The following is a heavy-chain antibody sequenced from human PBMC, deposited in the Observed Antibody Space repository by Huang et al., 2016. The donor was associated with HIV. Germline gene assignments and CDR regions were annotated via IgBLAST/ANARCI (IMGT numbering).Heavy chain of an antibody. D-gene: IGHD6-13*01. Sequence: QVQLQQWGAGLLKPSETLSLTCAVYGGSFSGYYWSWIRQPPGKGLEWIGEINHSGSTHYNPSLKRRVTLSVDTSKNQFSLKLSSVTAADTAVYYCASLAAATTSFDYWGQGTLVTVSS. CDR1: GGSFSGYY. CDR3: ASLAAATTSFDY. J-gene: IGHJ4*02. V-gene: IGHV4-34*01. CDR2: INHSGST.